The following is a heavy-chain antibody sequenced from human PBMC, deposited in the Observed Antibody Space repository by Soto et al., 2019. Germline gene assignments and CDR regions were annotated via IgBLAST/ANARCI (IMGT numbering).Heavy chain of an antibody. Sequence: QVQLVQSGAEVKKPGASVKVSCKASGDTFSSYAISWVRQAPGQGLEWMGGIIPIFGTTNYAQKFQGRVTITADESTSTAYMELSSLRSEDTAVYYCARGMAVAGDYYYYGMDVWGQGTTVTVSS. J-gene: IGHJ6*02. D-gene: IGHD6-19*01. CDR2: IIPIFGTT. CDR1: GDTFSSYA. V-gene: IGHV1-69*01. CDR3: ARGMAVAGDYYYYGMDV.